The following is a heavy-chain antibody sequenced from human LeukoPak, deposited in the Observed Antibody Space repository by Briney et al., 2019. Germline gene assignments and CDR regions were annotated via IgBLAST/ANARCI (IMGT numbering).Heavy chain of an antibody. CDR2: IIPIFGTA. CDR1: GGTFSSYA. CDR3: ARKVGYYDSSGYLSSHYNWFDP. D-gene: IGHD3-22*01. V-gene: IGHV1-69*05. Sequence: SVKVSCKASGGTFSSYAISWVRQAPGQGLEWMGGIIPIFGTANYAQKFQGRVTITTDESTSTAYTELSSLRSEDTAVYYCARKVGYYDSSGYLSSHYNWFDPWGQGTLVTVSS. J-gene: IGHJ5*02.